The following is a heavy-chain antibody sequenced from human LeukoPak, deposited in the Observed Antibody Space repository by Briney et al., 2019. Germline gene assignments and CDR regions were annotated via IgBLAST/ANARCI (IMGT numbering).Heavy chain of an antibody. J-gene: IGHJ4*02. V-gene: IGHV3-48*01. CDR2: IGPGGDI. Sequence: GGSLRLSCVASGFSFTSYSMNWVRQAPGRGLEWISYIGPGGDIYYADSVTGRFTVSRDIAKNSLYLQMNGLRIEDTAVYYCARRFDSWGQGTLVTVSS. CDR1: GFSFTSYS. CDR3: ARRFDS.